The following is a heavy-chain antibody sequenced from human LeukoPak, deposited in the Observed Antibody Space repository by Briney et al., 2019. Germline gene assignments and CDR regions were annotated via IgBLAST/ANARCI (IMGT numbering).Heavy chain of an antibody. CDR3: AKDTVLAYSSSFDY. Sequence: GGSLRLSCAASGFTFSSYAMSWVRQPPGKGLEWVSAISYSGGSTYYADSVKGRFTISSDNSKNTLYLQMNSLRAEDTAVYYCAKDTVLAYSSSFDYWGQGTLVTVSS. CDR1: GFTFSSYA. J-gene: IGHJ4*02. D-gene: IGHD6-13*01. CDR2: ISYSGGST. V-gene: IGHV3-23*01.